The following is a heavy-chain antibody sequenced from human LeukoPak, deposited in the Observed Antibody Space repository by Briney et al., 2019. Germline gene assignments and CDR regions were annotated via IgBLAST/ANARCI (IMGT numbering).Heavy chain of an antibody. Sequence: SETLSLTCTVSGGSISSYYWSWIRQPPGKGLEWIGSIYYSGSTYYNPSLKSRVTISVDTSKNQFSLKLTSVTAADTAVYYCARVSWFPGTSYYYMDVWGKGTTVTVSS. CDR2: IYYSGST. CDR1: GGSISSYY. V-gene: IGHV4-59*01. J-gene: IGHJ6*03. CDR3: ARVSWFPGTSYYYMDV. D-gene: IGHD1-1*01.